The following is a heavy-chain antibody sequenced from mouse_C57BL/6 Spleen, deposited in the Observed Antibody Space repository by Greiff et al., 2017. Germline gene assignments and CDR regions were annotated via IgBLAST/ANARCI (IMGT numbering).Heavy chain of an antibody. J-gene: IGHJ3*01. CDR1: GFTFSSYG. V-gene: IGHV5-6*01. CDR2: ISSGGSYT. D-gene: IGHD2-4*01. CDR3: ARLYDDDGGRPWFAY. Sequence: VQLKESGGDLVKPGGSLKLSCAASGFTFSSYGMSWVRQTPDKRLEWVATISSGGSYTYYPDSVKGRFTISRDNAKNTLYLQMSSLKSEDTAMYYCARLYDDDGGRPWFAYWGQGTLVTVSA.